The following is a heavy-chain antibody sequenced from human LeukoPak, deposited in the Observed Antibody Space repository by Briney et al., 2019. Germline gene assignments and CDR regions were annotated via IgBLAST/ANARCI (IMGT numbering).Heavy chain of an antibody. D-gene: IGHD4-17*01. CDR1: GFTFSSYA. CDR3: ANVRIYADLDAFDI. CDR2: ISGSGGST. V-gene: IGHV3-23*01. Sequence: GGSLRLSCAASGFTFSSYAMSWVRQAPGKGLEGVSAISGSGGSTYYADSVKGRFTISRDNSKNTLYLQMNSLRDEDTAVYYCANVRIYADLDAFDIWGQGTMVTVSS. J-gene: IGHJ3*02.